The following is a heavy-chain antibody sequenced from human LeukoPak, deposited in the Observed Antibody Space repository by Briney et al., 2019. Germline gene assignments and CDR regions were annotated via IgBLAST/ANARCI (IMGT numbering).Heavy chain of an antibody. Sequence: ASVKVSCKASGYTFSGYYMHWVRQAPGQGLEWMGRINPNSGGTNHAQKFQGRVTMARDTSITTAYMELSRLRSDDTAVYYCARDAGALDTWGQGTMVTVSS. CDR1: GYTFSGYY. CDR2: INPNSGGT. CDR3: ARDAGALDT. V-gene: IGHV1-2*06. J-gene: IGHJ3*02.